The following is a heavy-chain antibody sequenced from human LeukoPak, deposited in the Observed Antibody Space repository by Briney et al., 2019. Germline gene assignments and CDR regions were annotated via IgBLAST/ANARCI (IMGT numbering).Heavy chain of an antibody. V-gene: IGHV5-51*01. CDR2: IYPGDSDT. J-gene: IGHJ3*02. Sequence: GESLKISCEGFGYSFSTYWIGWVRQMPGKGLEWVGIIYPGDSDTRYSPSFQGQVTISVGKSFTTAYLQWSSLKASDTATYYCARLNSPMSVIVLDGFDIWGQGTTVTVSS. CDR3: ARLNSPMSVIVLDGFDI. D-gene: IGHD2/OR15-2a*01. CDR1: GYSFSTYW.